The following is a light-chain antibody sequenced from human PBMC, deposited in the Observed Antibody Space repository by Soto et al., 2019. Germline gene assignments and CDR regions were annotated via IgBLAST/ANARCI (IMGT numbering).Light chain of an antibody. CDR3: QQRYNCPLT. Sequence: EIVVLGARGTMTLSTGERATLSCRASQSVSSSLAWYQQKPGQAPRLLIYGASNGAAGIPARFSGTGSGTDFTLTISSLEPDDFADYYWQQRYNCPLTFRLGTR. J-gene: IGKJ5*01. CDR1: QSVSSS. V-gene: IGKV3-11*01. CDR2: GAS.